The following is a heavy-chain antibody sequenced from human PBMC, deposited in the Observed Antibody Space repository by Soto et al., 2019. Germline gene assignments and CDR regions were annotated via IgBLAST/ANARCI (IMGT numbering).Heavy chain of an antibody. Sequence: SQTLSLTCAISGDSVSSNRAAWNWIRQSPSRGLEWLGRTYHRSKWYNDYAVSVKGRVTINPDTSKNQFSLHLNSVTPEDTAVYYCAREAYYDHSGQSYGMDVWGQGTTVTVSS. D-gene: IGHD3-22*01. V-gene: IGHV6-1*01. CDR2: TYHRSKWYN. J-gene: IGHJ6*02. CDR1: GDSVSSNRAA. CDR3: AREAYYDHSGQSYGMDV.